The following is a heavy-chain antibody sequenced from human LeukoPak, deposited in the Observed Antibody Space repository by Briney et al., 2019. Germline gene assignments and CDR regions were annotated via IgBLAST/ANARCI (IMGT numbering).Heavy chain of an antibody. D-gene: IGHD6-13*01. CDR3: AKGGIAAAVPDY. CDR2: ISGSGGTP. V-gene: IGHV3-23*01. Sequence: GGSLRLSCAASGLPFSSYAMSWVRQAPGKGLEWVSGISGSGGTPYYADSVKGRFTISRDNSKSTLYLQMNSLRVEDTAVYYCAKGGIAAAVPDYWGQGTLVTVSS. J-gene: IGHJ4*02. CDR1: GLPFSSYA.